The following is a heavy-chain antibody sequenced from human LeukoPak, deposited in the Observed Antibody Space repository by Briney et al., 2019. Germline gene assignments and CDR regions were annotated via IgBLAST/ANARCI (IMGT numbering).Heavy chain of an antibody. CDR3: TKVVTGTVDY. CDR1: GDSISGYY. V-gene: IGHV4-59*13. J-gene: IGHJ4*02. D-gene: IGHD1-20*01. Sequence: SETLSLTCTVSGDSISGYYWGLIRQPPGKGLEWIGYIYYTGTTNYNPSLKSRVTISVDTSKNQFSLKLRSVTAADSAVYYCTKVVTGTVDYWGQGTLVTVSS. CDR2: IYYTGTT.